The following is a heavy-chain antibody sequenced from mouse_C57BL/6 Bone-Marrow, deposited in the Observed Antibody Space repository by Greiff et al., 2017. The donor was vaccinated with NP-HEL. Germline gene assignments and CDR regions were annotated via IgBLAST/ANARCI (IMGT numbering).Heavy chain of an antibody. V-gene: IGHV1-81*01. J-gene: IGHJ3*01. CDR2: IYPRSGNT. CDR1: GYTFTSYG. Sequence: VQLKESGAELARPGASVKLSCKASGYTFTSYGISWVKQRTGQGLEWIGEIYPRSGNTYYNEKFKGKATLTADKSSSTAYMELRSLTSEDSAVYFCARRGYYGSSYSFAYWGQGTLVTVSA. CDR3: ARRGYYGSSYSFAY. D-gene: IGHD1-1*01.